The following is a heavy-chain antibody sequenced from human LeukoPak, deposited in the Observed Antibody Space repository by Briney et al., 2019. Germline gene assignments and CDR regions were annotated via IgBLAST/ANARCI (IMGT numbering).Heavy chain of an antibody. CDR3: TRGLTRVTVPRY. CDR2: IRSKAYGGTT. CDR1: GGSFRGYY. V-gene: IGHV3-49*03. J-gene: IGHJ4*02. Sequence: LSLTCAVYGGSFRGYYWSWFRQAPGKGLEWVGFIRSKAYGGTTEYAASVKGRFTISRDDSKSIAYLQMNSLKTEDTAVYYCTRGLTRVTVPRYWGQGTLVTVSS. D-gene: IGHD2-21*02.